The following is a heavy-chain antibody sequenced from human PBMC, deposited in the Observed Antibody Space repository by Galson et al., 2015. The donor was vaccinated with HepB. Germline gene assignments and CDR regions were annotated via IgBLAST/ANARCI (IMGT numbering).Heavy chain of an antibody. J-gene: IGHJ4*02. CDR2: FDPEDGET. D-gene: IGHD1-26*01. V-gene: IGHV1-24*01. Sequence: SVKVSCKVSGYTLTELSMHWVRQAPGKGLEWMGGFDPEDGETIYAQKFQGRVTMTEDTSTDTAYMELSSLRSEDTAVYYCATKNWGASGINQWELLWDYWGQGTLVTVSS. CDR3: ATKNWGASGINQWELLWDY. CDR1: GYTLTELS.